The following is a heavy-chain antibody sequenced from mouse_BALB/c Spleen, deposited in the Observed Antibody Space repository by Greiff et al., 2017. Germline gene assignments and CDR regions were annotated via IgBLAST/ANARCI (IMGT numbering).Heavy chain of an antibody. CDR1: GFTFSSYT. J-gene: IGHJ2*01. V-gene: IGHV5-6-4*01. Sequence: EVHLVESGGGLVKPGGSLKLSCAASGFTFSSYTMSWVRQTPEKRLEWVATISSGGSYTYYPDSVKGRFTISRDNAKNTLYLQMSSLKSEDTAMYYCTRDAQNYFDYWGQGTTLTVSS. CDR3: TRDAQNYFDY. CDR2: ISSGGSYT.